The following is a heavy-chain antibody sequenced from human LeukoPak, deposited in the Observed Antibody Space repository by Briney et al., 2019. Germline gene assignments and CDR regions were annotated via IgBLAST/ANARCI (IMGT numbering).Heavy chain of an antibody. V-gene: IGHV1-2*06. D-gene: IGHD6-19*01. J-gene: IGHJ4*02. Sequence: ASVKVSCKASGYTFTGYCMHWVRQAPGQGLEWMGRINPNSGGTNYAQKFQGRVTMTRDTSISTAYMELSRLRSDDTAVYYCARAFNSSGWYVFDYWGQGTLVTVSS. CDR2: INPNSGGT. CDR1: GYTFTGYC. CDR3: ARAFNSSGWYVFDY.